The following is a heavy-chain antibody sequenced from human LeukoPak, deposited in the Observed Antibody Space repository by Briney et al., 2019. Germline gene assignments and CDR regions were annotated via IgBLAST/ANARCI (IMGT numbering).Heavy chain of an antibody. CDR3: ARDSGDYTYYYYGMDV. D-gene: IGHD4-17*01. CDR2: ISAYNGNT. V-gene: IGHV1-18*01. J-gene: IGHJ6*02. Sequence: ASVKVSCKASGYTFTSYGIGWVRQAPGQGLEWMGWISAYNGNTNYAQKLQGRVTMTTDTSTSTAYMELRSLRSDDTAVYYCARDSGDYTYYYYGMDVWGQGTTVTVSS. CDR1: GYTFTSYG.